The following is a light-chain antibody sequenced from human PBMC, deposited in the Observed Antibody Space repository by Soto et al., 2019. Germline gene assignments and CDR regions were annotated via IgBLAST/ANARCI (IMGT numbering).Light chain of an antibody. CDR2: GVS. J-gene: IGKJ2*01. CDR3: QQYEAWPRT. Sequence: TVMTQSPATLSVSPGDTATLSCMSSQNVHINLAWYQQKPGQAPTLLIYGVSARAPGVPARFSGTGSGTEFTRTVRNLQSEDFGVYYCQQYEAWPRTFGQGTKVAIQ. V-gene: IGKV3-15*01. CDR1: QNVHIN.